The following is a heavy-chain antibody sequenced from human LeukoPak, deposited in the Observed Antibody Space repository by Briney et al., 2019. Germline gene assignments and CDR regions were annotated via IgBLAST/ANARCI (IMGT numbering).Heavy chain of an antibody. V-gene: IGHV3-33*01. CDR2: IWYDGSNK. J-gene: IGHJ4*02. CDR1: GFTFSSYG. D-gene: IGHD3-10*02. Sequence: SGGSLRLSCAASGFTFSSYGMHWVRQAPGKGLEWVAVIWYDGSNKYYADSVKGRFTISRDSSKNTLYLQMNSLRAEDTAVYYCARDVRSGFVDYWGREPWSPSPQ. CDR3: ARDVRSGFVDY.